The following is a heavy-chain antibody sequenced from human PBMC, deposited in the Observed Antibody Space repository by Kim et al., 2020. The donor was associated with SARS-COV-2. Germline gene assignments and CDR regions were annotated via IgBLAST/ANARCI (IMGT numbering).Heavy chain of an antibody. CDR1: GGSISSYY. J-gene: IGHJ5*02. Sequence: SETLSLTCTVSGGSISSYYWSWIRQPPGKGLEWIGNIYYSGSTNYNPSLKSRVTISVDTSKNQFSLKLSSVTAADTSVYYCARSELGVGWFDPWGQGTLVTVSS. V-gene: IGHV4-59*01. CDR2: IYYSGST. D-gene: IGHD7-27*01. CDR3: ARSELGVGWFDP.